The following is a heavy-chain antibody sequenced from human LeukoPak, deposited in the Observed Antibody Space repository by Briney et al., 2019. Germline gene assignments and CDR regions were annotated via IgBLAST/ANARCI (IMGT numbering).Heavy chain of an antibody. Sequence: ASVNVSCKASGYTFTTYDINWVRQASGQGLEWMGWVVPNSGNTGYAQKFQGRVTFTSSSSTSTAYMELSSLRSEDTAVYYCVRGGGGSHFFDYWGQGTLVTVSS. V-gene: IGHV1-8*03. D-gene: IGHD1-26*01. J-gene: IGHJ4*02. CDR1: GYTFTTYD. CDR2: VVPNSGNT. CDR3: VRGGGGSHFFDY.